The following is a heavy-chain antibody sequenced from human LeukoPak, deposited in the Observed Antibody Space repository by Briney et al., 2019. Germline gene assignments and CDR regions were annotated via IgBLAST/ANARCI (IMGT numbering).Heavy chain of an antibody. CDR2: MYHSGST. V-gene: IGHV4-38-2*02. CDR1: NYSISTDYY. Sequence: PSETLSLTCTVSNYSISTDYYWGWIRQPPGKGLEWIGTMYHSGSTYYNPSLKSRVTTSVDTSKNQFSLKLSSVTAADTAVYYCARLGGYYDSSGYYTYYFDYWGQGTLVTVSS. CDR3: ARLGGYYDSSGYYTYYFDY. J-gene: IGHJ4*02. D-gene: IGHD3-22*01.